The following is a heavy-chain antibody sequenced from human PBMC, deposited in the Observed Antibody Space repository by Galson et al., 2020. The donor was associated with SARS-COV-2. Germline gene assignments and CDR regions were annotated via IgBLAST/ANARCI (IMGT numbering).Heavy chain of an antibody. V-gene: IGHV3-30-3*01. Sequence: TGGSLRLSCAASGFTFSSYAMHWVRQAPGKGLEWVAVISYDGSNKYYADSVKGRFTISRDNSKNTLYLQMNSLRAEDTAVYYCARERVRYSYGNDAFDIWGQGTMVTVSS. J-gene: IGHJ3*02. CDR2: ISYDGSNK. CDR3: ARERVRYSYGNDAFDI. CDR1: GFTFSSYA. D-gene: IGHD5-18*01.